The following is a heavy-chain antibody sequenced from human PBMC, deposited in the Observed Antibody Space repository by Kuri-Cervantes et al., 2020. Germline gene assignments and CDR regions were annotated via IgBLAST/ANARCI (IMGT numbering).Heavy chain of an antibody. J-gene: IGHJ4*02. CDR3: AKDRSGVITFGGVFPN. Sequence: ASVKVSCKASGYTFTSYDINWVRQATGQGLEWMGWVNPNSGNTGYAQKFQGRVTMTRNTSISTAYMELSSLRSEDTAVYYCAKDRSGVITFGGVFPNWGQGTLVTVSS. D-gene: IGHD3-16*01. CDR2: VNPNSGNT. CDR1: GYTFTSYD. V-gene: IGHV1-8*01.